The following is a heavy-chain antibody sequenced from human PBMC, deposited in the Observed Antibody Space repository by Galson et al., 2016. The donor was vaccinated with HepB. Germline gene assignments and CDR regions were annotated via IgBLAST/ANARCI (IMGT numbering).Heavy chain of an antibody. CDR2: ISSIGISI. D-gene: IGHD3-10*01. V-gene: IGHV3-23*01. CDR3: AKEHITRSLDGMDV. CDR1: GFTFSDYA. J-gene: IGHJ6*01. Sequence: SLRLSCAASGFTFSDYAMTWVRQAPGKGLEWVSSISSIGISIYYADSVKGRFTVSRDNSKSMVYLQMNSLRDEDTAIYYCAKEHITRSLDGMDVWGQGTTVTVSS.